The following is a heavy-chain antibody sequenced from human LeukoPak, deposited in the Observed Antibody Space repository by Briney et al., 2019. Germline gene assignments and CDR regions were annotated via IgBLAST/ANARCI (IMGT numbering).Heavy chain of an antibody. CDR3: ARVVGHGYSDY. J-gene: IGHJ4*02. Sequence: SETLPLTCAVYGRFFSGCYWRSILQPPAKGREWIVEINHSGGTNYNPSLMSRFILSLDTSMNQFSLKLSSVTAADRAVYYCARVVGHGYSDYWGQGTLVTVSS. D-gene: IGHD1-26*01. CDR1: GRFFSGCY. V-gene: IGHV4-34*01. CDR2: INHSGGT.